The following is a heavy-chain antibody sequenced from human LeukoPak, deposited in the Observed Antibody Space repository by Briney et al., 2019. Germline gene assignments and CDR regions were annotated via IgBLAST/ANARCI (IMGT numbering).Heavy chain of an antibody. D-gene: IGHD2-15*01. CDR3: ARDRGLNCSGGSCYPRPPLGYAI. V-gene: IGHV4-31*03. CDR2: IYYSGST. CDR1: GGSISSGGYY. Sequence: SETLSLTCTVSGGSISSGGYYWSWIRQHPGKGLEWIGYIYYSGSTYYNPSLKSRVTISVDTSKNQFSLKLSSVTAADTAVYYCARDRGLNCSGGSCYPRPPLGYAIWGQGTMVTVSS. J-gene: IGHJ3*02.